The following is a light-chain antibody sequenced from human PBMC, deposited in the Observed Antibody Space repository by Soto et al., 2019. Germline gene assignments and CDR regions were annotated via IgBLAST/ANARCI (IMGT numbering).Light chain of an antibody. CDR3: RQVNRYPLT. V-gene: IGKV1-9*01. Sequence: IQLTQSPSSLSASVGDRVTITCRASQGISSYLAWYQQKPGKAPKLLIYAASTLQSGVPSRFSGSGSGTDFTLTISSREGEECATYYCRQVNRYPLTFGGGTKGEIK. CDR2: AAS. CDR1: QGISSY. J-gene: IGKJ4*01.